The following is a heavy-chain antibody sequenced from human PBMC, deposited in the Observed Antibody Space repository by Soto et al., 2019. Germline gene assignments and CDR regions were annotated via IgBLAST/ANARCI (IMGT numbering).Heavy chain of an antibody. CDR1: GGTFSSHG. J-gene: IGHJ3*02. Sequence: SVKVSCKATGGTFSSHGISWVRQAPGQGLEWMGVIIPMLVTPQYAQKFQGRVTITADELTSTVYMELTSLRPEDTAVYFCARETRPYYFDSSGYPDAFDIWGHGTVVTVSS. D-gene: IGHD3-22*01. V-gene: IGHV1-69*13. CDR2: IIPMLVTP. CDR3: ARETRPYYFDSSGYPDAFDI.